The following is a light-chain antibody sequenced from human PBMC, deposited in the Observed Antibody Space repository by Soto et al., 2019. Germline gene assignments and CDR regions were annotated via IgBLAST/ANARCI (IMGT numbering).Light chain of an antibody. CDR3: QQYGSWT. Sequence: EIVLTQSPGTLSVSPGERATLSCRASQTISSNYSAWYQQKPGQAPSLLIYGTSSRATGIPDRFSGSGSGTDFILTISRLEPEDSAIYYCQQYGSWTFGQGTKVEIK. CDR1: QTISSNY. J-gene: IGKJ1*01. CDR2: GTS. V-gene: IGKV3-20*01.